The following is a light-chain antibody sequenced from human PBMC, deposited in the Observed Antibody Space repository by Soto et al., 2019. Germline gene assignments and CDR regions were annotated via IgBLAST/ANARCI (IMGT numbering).Light chain of an antibody. CDR3: SSYTSSSTLLYV. CDR1: SNDVGGYNY. CDR2: DVS. Sequence: QSVLTQPASVSGSPGQSITISCTGTSNDVGGYNYVSWYQQHPGKAPKLMIYDVSNRPSGVSNRFSGSKSGNMASLTISGLQAEDEADYYCSSYTSSSTLLYVFGTGTKLTVL. J-gene: IGLJ1*01. V-gene: IGLV2-14*01.